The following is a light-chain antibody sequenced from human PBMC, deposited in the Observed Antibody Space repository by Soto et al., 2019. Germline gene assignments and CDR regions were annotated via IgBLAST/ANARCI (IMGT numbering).Light chain of an antibody. CDR1: QSVSSN. V-gene: IGKV3-15*01. J-gene: IGKJ4*01. CDR2: RAS. CDR3: QQYSDWPRGT. Sequence: EIVMTQSPATLSVSPGERATLSCRASQSVSSNLAWYQHKPGQAPRLLIYRASARATGIPARFSGSGSGTEFTLTISSLQSEDFAVYYCQQYSDWPRGTFGGGTKVEIK.